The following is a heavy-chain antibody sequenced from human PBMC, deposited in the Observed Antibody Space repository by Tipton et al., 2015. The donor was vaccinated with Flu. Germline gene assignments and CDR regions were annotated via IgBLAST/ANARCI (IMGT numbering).Heavy chain of an antibody. CDR2: IYYSGST. Sequence: TLSLTCTVSGGSISTYYWSWIRQPPGKGLEWIGYIYYSGSTNYNPSLKSRVTISVDTSKNQFSLKLSSVTAADTAMYYCARDYCLSTSCYFAYWGQGTLVTVSS. J-gene: IGHJ4*02. D-gene: IGHD2-2*01. V-gene: IGHV4-59*01. CDR1: GGSISTYY. CDR3: ARDYCLSTSCYFAY.